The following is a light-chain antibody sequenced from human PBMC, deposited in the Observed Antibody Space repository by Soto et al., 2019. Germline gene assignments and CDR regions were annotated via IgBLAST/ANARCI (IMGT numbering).Light chain of an antibody. Sequence: QSVLPQPASLSGSPGQSITISCTGTSSDVGAYDFVSWYQQHPDKAPKLMIYEVSNRPSGVSNRFSGSKSVNTATLTISGLQAEDEADYYCSSYISSSTRVFGTGTKVTVL. CDR1: SSDVGAYDF. CDR3: SSYISSSTRV. CDR2: EVS. V-gene: IGLV2-14*03. J-gene: IGLJ1*01.